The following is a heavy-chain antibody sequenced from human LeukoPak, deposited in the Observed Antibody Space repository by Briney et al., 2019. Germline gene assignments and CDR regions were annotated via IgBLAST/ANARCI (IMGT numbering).Heavy chain of an antibody. Sequence: GGSLRLSCAASGFTFSSYGMHWVRQAPGKGLEWVAVISYDGSNKYYADSVKGRFTISRDNSKNTLYLQMNSLRAEDTAVYYCAKDMITFGGVIVGDAFDIWGQGTMVTVSS. D-gene: IGHD3-16*02. CDR2: ISYDGSNK. V-gene: IGHV3-30*18. CDR3: AKDMITFGGVIVGDAFDI. CDR1: GFTFSSYG. J-gene: IGHJ3*02.